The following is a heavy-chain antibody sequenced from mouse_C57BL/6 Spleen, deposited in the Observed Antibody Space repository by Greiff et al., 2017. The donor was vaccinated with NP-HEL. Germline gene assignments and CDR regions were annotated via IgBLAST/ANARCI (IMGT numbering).Heavy chain of an antibody. CDR3: ARDSYGSSYDWYFDV. V-gene: IGHV1-72*01. Sequence: QVQLQQPGAELVKPGASVKLSCKASGYTFTSYWMHWVKQRPGRGLEWIGRIDPNSGGTKYNEKFKSKATLTVDKPSSTAYMQLSSLTSEDSAFYYCARDSYGSSYDWYFDVWGTGTTVTVSS. CDR2: IDPNSGGT. D-gene: IGHD1-1*01. J-gene: IGHJ1*03. CDR1: GYTFTSYW.